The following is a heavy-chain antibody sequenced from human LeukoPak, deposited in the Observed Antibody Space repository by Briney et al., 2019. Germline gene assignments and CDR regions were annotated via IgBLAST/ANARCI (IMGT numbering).Heavy chain of an antibody. CDR1: GGSFSGYY. D-gene: IGHD4-17*01. V-gene: IGHV4-34*01. J-gene: IGHJ4*02. CDR2: INHSGST. CDR3: ARGLAVTSTRGYFDY. Sequence: SETLSLTCAVYGGSFSGYYWSWIRQPPGKGLEWIGEINHSGSTNYNPSLKSRVTISVDMSKNQFSLKLSSVTAADTAVYYCARGLAVTSTRGYFDYWGQGTLVTVSS.